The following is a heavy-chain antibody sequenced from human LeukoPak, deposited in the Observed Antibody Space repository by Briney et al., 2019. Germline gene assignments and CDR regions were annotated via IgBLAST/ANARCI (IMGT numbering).Heavy chain of an antibody. CDR2: ISGSGGST. CDR3: AKWGKHCSSTSCYTYFDY. Sequence: GGSLRLSCAASGFTFSSYAMSWVRQAPGKGLEWVSAISGSGGSTYYADSVKGRFTISRDNSKNTLYLQMNSLRAEDTAVYYCAKWGKHCSSTSCYTYFDYWGQGTLVTVSS. V-gene: IGHV3-23*01. D-gene: IGHD2-2*02. J-gene: IGHJ4*02. CDR1: GFTFSSYA.